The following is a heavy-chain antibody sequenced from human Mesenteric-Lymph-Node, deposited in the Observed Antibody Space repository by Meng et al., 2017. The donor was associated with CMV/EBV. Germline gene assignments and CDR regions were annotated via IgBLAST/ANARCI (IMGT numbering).Heavy chain of an antibody. V-gene: IGHV3-11*01. Sequence: GESLKISCAASGFTFSDYYMSWIRQAPGKGLEWVSYISSSGSTIYYADSVKGRFTISRDNAKNSLYLQMNSLRAEDTAVYYCARDKADIPPGHDAFDIWGQGTMVTVSS. CDR2: ISSSGSTI. CDR3: ARDKADIPPGHDAFDI. D-gene: IGHD3-9*01. CDR1: GFTFSDYY. J-gene: IGHJ3*02.